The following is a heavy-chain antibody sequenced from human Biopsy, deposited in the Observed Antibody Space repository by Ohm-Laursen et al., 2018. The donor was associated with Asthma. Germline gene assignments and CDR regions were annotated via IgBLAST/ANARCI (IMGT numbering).Heavy chain of an antibody. J-gene: IGHJ6*02. CDR1: GLSSSAYY. D-gene: IGHD3-3*01. Sequence: SETLSLTCSMYGLSSSAYYWTWIRQTPGEGLEWIGESDHRGNTNTNATLKSRVTISKAESANEFSLKMKSVTAADTAIYYCARGPEWSGLDIWGQGTTVTVSS. CDR2: SDHRGNT. CDR3: ARGPEWSGLDI. V-gene: IGHV4-34*01.